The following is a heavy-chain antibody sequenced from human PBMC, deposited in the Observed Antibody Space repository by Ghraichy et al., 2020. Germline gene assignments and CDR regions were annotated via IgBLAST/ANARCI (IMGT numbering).Heavy chain of an antibody. CDR2: ISGSGNTI. J-gene: IGHJ6*02. Sequence: GESLNISCVASGFTFSSYEMNWVRQAPGKGLEWVAYISGSGNTIYYGDSVKGRFTISRDNAENSLYLQMIRLRAEDTAVYYCAREGADYTTSFSQMDVWGQGTTVTVSS. CDR1: GFTFSSYE. V-gene: IGHV3-48*03. D-gene: IGHD2-2*02. CDR3: AREGADYTTSFSQMDV.